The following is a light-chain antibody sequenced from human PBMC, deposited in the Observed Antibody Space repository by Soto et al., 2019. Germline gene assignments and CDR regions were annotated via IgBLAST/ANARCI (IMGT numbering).Light chain of an antibody. Sequence: QSVLTQPPSVSGAPGQTVTISCAVSSSNIAPGFDVHWYQQVSGTAPKLLIYGNSNRPSGVPDRFSGSRSGTSASLAITGLQPEDEADYYCQSYDSSLRGSVFGPGTKVTVL. CDR1: SSNIAPGFD. J-gene: IGLJ1*01. V-gene: IGLV1-40*01. CDR2: GNS. CDR3: QSYDSSLRGSV.